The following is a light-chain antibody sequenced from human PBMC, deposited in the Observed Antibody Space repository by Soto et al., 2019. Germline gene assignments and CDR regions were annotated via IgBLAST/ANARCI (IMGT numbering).Light chain of an antibody. J-gene: IGKJ5*01. Sequence: DIVMTQSPLSLTVTPGEPASISCRSSQALLRSNGYNYFNWYLQRPGQSPHLLIYGGSNVAPGVPDRSSGSGSGTDFTLRISRVEADDVGVYYCMQTVQTPITFGQGTRLEIK. CDR2: GGS. CDR1: QALLRSNGYNY. CDR3: MQTVQTPIT. V-gene: IGKV2-28*01.